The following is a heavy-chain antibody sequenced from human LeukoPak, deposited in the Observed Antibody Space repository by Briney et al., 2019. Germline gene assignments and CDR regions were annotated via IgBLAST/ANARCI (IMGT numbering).Heavy chain of an antibody. D-gene: IGHD3-22*01. J-gene: IGHJ4*02. CDR3: AKVRSDSSGYYYLFSY. V-gene: IGHV3-23*01. CDR2: ISGSGGSA. Sequence: PGGSLRLSCAASGFTFSSYAMSWVRQAPGKGLEWVSAISGSGGSAYYADSVKGRFTISRDNSKNTLYLQMNSLRAEDTAVYYCAKVRSDSSGYYYLFSYWGQGTLVTVSS. CDR1: GFTFSSYA.